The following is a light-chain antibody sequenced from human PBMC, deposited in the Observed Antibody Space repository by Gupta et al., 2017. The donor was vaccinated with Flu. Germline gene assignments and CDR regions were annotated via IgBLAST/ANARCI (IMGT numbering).Light chain of an antibody. J-gene: IGLJ3*02. V-gene: IGLV1-44*01. CDR3: AAWDDSLTALSADGSLTGLWV. Sequence: WYQHLPGTATRLLIYNDNQRPSGVPDRFSGSKSGTSASLAIGGLQSEDEADYYCAAWDDSLTALSADGSLTGLWVVGGGTKLSVL. CDR2: NDN.